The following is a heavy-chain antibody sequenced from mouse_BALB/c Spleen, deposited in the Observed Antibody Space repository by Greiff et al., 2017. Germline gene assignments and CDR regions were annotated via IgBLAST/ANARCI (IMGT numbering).Heavy chain of an antibody. Sequence: EVQLVESGGDLVKPGGSLKLSCAASGFTFSSYGMSWVRQTPDKRLEWVATISSGGSYTYYPDSVTGRFTISRDNAKNTLYLQMSSLKSEDTAMYYCARRAMDDWGQGTSVTVSS. CDR2: ISSGGSYT. V-gene: IGHV5-6*01. J-gene: IGHJ4*01. CDR3: ARRAMDD. CDR1: GFTFSSYG.